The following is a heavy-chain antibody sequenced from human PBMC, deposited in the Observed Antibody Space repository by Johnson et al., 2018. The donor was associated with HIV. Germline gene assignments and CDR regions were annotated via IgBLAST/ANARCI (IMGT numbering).Heavy chain of an antibody. CDR2: ISRSGSTI. V-gene: IGHV3-11*04. CDR3: AREGPYWAFDI. Sequence: QVQLVESGGGLVQPGGSLRLSCAASGFIVGANYMSWVRQAPGKGLEWVSYISRSGSTIYHADSVKGRLIISRDNAKNSLYLQMSSLRAEDTAVYYCAREGPYWAFDIWGQGTMVTVSS. J-gene: IGHJ3*02. D-gene: IGHD2-15*01. CDR1: GFIVGANY.